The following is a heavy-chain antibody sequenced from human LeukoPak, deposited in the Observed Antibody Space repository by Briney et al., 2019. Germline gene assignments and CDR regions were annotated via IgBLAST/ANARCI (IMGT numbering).Heavy chain of an antibody. V-gene: IGHV4-59*08. Sequence: SETLSLTCTVSGASVRNEYWSWIRQPPGKELEWIGYIHYSGSSNYHPSLGSRVTISLDTSKNQFSLKLKSVTAADTGMYHCARYDRGLFFFDNWGQGTLVAVSS. J-gene: IGHJ4*02. CDR2: IHYSGSS. CDR1: GASVRNEY. D-gene: IGHD1-14*01. CDR3: ARYDRGLFFFDN.